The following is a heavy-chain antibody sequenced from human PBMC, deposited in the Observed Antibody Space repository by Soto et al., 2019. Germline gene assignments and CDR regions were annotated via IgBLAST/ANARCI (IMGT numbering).Heavy chain of an antibody. V-gene: IGHV4-31*03. J-gene: IGHJ5*01. CDR2: IYHSGST. CDR3: VRYGAGGYCRGWFDP. Sequence: QVQLQESGPGLVKPSQTLSLTCTVSGGSISRGGYYYNWIRQLPGKGLVWIGYIYHSGSTNYNPSLKCRVTISVDTSQNQLSLELRSVTAADMAVYYWVRYGAGGYCRGWFDPWGQGTLVTVSS. D-gene: IGHD2-15*01. CDR1: GGSISRGGYY.